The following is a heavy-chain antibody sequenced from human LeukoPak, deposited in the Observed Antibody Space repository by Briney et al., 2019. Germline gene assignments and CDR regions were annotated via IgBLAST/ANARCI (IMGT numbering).Heavy chain of an antibody. CDR2: ISAYNGNT. CDR1: GYTFTSYG. Sequence: ASVKVSCKASGYTFTSYGISWVRQAPGQGLEWMGWISAYNGNTNYAQKLQGRVTMTTDTSTSTAYMELRSLRSDDTAVYYCARWYMVRGVIVAAENWFDPWGQGTLVTVSS. CDR3: ARWYMVRGVIVAAENWFDP. V-gene: IGHV1-18*01. J-gene: IGHJ5*02. D-gene: IGHD3-10*01.